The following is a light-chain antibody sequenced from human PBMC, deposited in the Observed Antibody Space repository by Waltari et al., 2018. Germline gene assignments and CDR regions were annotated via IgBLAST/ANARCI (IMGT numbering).Light chain of an antibody. CDR2: AAS. CDR3: QQLNSYPVT. J-gene: IGKJ5*01. CDR1: QGISSY. Sequence: DIQLTQSPSFLSASVGDRVTITCRASQGISSYLAWYQQKPGKAPKLLIKAASTLQSGFPSRFSGSGSGTEFTLTINSLQPEDFATYYCQQLNSYPVTFGQGTRLEIK. V-gene: IGKV1-9*01.